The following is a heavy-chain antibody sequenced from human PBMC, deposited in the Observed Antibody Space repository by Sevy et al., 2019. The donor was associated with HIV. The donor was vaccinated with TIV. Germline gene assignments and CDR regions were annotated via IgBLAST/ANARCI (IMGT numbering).Heavy chain of an antibody. D-gene: IGHD3-22*01. Sequence: GSVKVSCKASGYTFTSYDINWVRQATGQGLERMGWMNPNSGGRGYAQKFQGRVTMTRDSSISTAYMELSSLRSEVTAVYYCARRYYYDGNGDDAFDIWGQGTMVTVSS. J-gene: IGHJ3*02. CDR2: MNPNSGGR. CDR3: ARRYYYDGNGDDAFDI. CDR1: GYTFTSYD. V-gene: IGHV1-8*01.